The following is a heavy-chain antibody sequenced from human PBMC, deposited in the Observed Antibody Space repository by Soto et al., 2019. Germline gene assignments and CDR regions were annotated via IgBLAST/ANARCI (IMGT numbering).Heavy chain of an antibody. CDR1: GYTFTSYA. V-gene: IGHV1-3*01. CDR2: INAGNGNT. CDR3: ARVHCTNGVCYPDFGY. D-gene: IGHD2-8*01. J-gene: IGHJ4*02. Sequence: QVQLVQSGAEVKKPGASVKVSCKASGYTFTSYAMHWVRQAPGQRLEWMGWINAGNGNTKYSKKFQGRVTTTRVTSARTAYMELSSLRSEDTAVYYCARVHCTNGVCYPDFGYWGQGTLVTVSS.